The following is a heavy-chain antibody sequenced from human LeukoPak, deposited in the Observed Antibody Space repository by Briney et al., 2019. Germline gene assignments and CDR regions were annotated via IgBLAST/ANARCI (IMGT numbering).Heavy chain of an antibody. CDR2: INPNSGDT. CDR3: ARPSDYGDYVQLDY. D-gene: IGHD4-17*01. J-gene: IGHJ4*02. V-gene: IGHV1-2*06. Sequence: ASVKVSCKASGYTFTGYYMHWVRQAPGQGLEWMGRINPNSGDTNYAQNFQGRVTMTRGTSISTAYMELSRLRSDDTAVYYCARPSDYGDYVQLDYWGQGTLVTVSS. CDR1: GYTFTGYY.